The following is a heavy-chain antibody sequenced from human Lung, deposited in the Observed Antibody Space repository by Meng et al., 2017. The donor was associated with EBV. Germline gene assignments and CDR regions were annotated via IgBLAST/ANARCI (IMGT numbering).Heavy chain of an antibody. CDR3: ARGRRNEPLFDY. CDR2: LIAVFDKT. Sequence: VQAWAEVKNPGSSMKVACKTSGGSFSNHTFSWVRQAPGQGLEWMGGLIAVFDKTKAAPRFQDRVTFTADESTSTAYMELSSLTFDDTAVYSCARGRRNEPLFDYWGQGTLVTVSS. V-gene: IGHV1-69*01. D-gene: IGHD1-14*01. CDR1: GGSFSNHT. J-gene: IGHJ4*02.